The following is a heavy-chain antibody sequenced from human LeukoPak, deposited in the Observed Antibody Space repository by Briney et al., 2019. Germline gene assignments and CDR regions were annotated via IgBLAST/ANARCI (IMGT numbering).Heavy chain of an antibody. J-gene: IGHJ3*02. D-gene: IGHD6-13*01. Sequence: GESLKISCKGSGYNFTNHWIGWVRQMPGKGLEWMGIIFPTDSNTRYSPSFRGQVTISADKFISTAYLQWSSLKAWDTAIYYCARHSSRWFAGGAFDIWGQGTMVSVSS. V-gene: IGHV5-51*01. CDR2: IFPTDSNT. CDR1: GYNFTNHW. CDR3: ARHSSRWFAGGAFDI.